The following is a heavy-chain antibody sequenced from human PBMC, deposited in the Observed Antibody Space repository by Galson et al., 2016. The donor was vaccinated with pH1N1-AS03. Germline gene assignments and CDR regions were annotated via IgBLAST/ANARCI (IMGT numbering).Heavy chain of an antibody. Sequence: SLRLSCAASGFNFSSYCMSWVRQAPGKGLEWVANIKQDGSEKIYVDSLKGRFTISRDNAKNSLYLQMSSLRVEDTAVYFCAREVLCAYPLYPIGNWGQGALVTVSS. V-gene: IGHV3-7*03. CDR2: IKQDGSEK. D-gene: IGHD3-16*02. CDR1: GFNFSSYC. J-gene: IGHJ4*02. CDR3: AREVLCAYPLYPIGN.